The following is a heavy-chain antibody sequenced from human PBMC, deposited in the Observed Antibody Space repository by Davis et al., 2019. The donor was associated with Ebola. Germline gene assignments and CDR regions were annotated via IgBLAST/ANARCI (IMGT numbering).Heavy chain of an antibody. CDR1: GYTFTSYA. V-gene: IGHV7-4-1*04. CDR2: INTNTGNP. CDR3: ATLPDI. Sequence: ASVKVSCKASGYTFTSYAMNWVRQAPGQGLEWMGWINTNTGNPTYAKGFTGRFVFSLDTSVNMAYLLINSLKTEDAAVYYCATLPDIWGQGTMVTVSS. J-gene: IGHJ3*02.